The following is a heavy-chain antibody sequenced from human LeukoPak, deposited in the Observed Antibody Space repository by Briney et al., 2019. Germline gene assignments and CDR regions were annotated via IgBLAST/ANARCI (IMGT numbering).Heavy chain of an antibody. V-gene: IGHV3-23*01. CDR3: VKTQTHFGDYRRDY. J-gene: IGHJ4*02. Sequence: GGSLRLSCAASGFTFSTYAMSWVRQALGKGLKWVSAISDSGGSTYYAESVKGRFTVSRDNSKNMLYMQMNSLRAEDTAVYYCVKTQTHFGDYRRDYWGQGTLVTVSS. D-gene: IGHD4-17*01. CDR2: ISDSGGST. CDR1: GFTFSTYA.